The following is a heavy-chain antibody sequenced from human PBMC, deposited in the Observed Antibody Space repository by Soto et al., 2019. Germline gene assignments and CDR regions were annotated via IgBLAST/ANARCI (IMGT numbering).Heavy chain of an antibody. Sequence: GGSLRLSCAAAGFTVSSNYMSWVSQTPGKGLEWVSLIYSGGAIVYADSVMGRFTVSRDNSRNTLYLQMNSLRAEDTAVYFCARDFGSDATGYYGMDVWGQATTVTVSS. CDR1: GFTVSSNY. V-gene: IGHV3-66*01. J-gene: IGHJ6*02. D-gene: IGHD3-10*01. CDR3: ARDFGSDATGYYGMDV. CDR2: IYSGGAI.